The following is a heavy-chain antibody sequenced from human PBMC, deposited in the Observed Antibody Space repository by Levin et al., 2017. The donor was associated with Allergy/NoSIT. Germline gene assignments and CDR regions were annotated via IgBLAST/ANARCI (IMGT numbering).Heavy chain of an antibody. CDR2: ISFDGSNE. Sequence: QPGGSLRLSCAASGFTFRSYGIHWVRQAPGKGLEWVGVISFDGSNEYYGDCVKGRFTISRDNSENTVYLQMNSLRTEDTAMYYCARDTCTSTSCYMGDYWGQGTRVTVSS. CDR1: GFTFRSYG. D-gene: IGHD2-2*02. V-gene: IGHV3-30*03. CDR3: ARDTCTSTSCYMGDY. J-gene: IGHJ4*02.